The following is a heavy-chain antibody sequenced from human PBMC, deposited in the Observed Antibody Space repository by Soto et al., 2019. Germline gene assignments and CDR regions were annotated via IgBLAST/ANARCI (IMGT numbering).Heavy chain of an antibody. CDR3: ARDSATVADYYYNMDV. CDR1: GFTFSSYP. CDR2: ISDDGSNK. J-gene: IGHJ6*02. D-gene: IGHD4-17*01. Sequence: QVQLVESGGGVVQPGWSLRLSCAASGFTFSSYPMHWVRQAPGKGLEWVAVISDDGSNKYYVDSVKGPITIYRDNSKNTLYLQMNYLIPEDTTVYYCARDSATVADYYYNMDVWGQGTTVTVSS. V-gene: IGHV3-30-3*01.